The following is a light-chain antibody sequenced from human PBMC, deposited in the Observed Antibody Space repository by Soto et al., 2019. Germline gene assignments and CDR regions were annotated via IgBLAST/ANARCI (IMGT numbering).Light chain of an antibody. J-gene: IGKJ1*01. CDR3: QQYNNWPRT. Sequence: EIVRTQSPATLSVSPGERATLSCRASQSVGSNLAWYQQKRGQAPRLXIYGASPRETGIPARFSGSGSGTDFTLTISSLQSEDFAVAYCQQYNNWPRTFGQGTKV. CDR1: QSVGSN. CDR2: GAS. V-gene: IGKV3-15*01.